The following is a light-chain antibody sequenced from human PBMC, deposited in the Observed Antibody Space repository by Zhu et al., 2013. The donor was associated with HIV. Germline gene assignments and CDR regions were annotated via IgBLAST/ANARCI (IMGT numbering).Light chain of an antibody. J-gene: IGKJ5*01. CDR2: DAS. V-gene: IGKV3-11*01. Sequence: VLTQSPGTLSLSPGERATLSCRASQSVSDYLGWYQQKPGQAPRLLIYDASKRATGIPARFSGSGSGTDFTLTISSLEPEDFAVYYCQQRSNWITFGQGTRLEIK. CDR1: QSVSDY. CDR3: QQRSNWIT.